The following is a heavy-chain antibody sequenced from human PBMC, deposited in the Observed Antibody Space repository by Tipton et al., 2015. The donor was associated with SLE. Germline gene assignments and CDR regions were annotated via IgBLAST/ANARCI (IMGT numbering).Heavy chain of an antibody. CDR3: ARASRQVLVVAAAGYWFDP. Sequence: TLSLTCTVSGGSISSYYWSWIRQPPGKGLEWIGEINHSGSTNYNPSLKSRVTISVETSKNQFSLKLSSMTAADTAVYYCARASRQVLVVAAAGYWFDPWGQGTLVTVSS. CDR1: GGSISSYY. J-gene: IGHJ5*02. CDR2: INHSGST. D-gene: IGHD2-15*01. V-gene: IGHV4-34*01.